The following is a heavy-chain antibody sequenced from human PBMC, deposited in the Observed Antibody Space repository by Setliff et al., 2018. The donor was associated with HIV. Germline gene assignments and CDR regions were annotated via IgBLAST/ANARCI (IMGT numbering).Heavy chain of an antibody. V-gene: IGHV1-18*01. J-gene: IGHJ3*02. CDR2: ISASGDA. CDR1: GYNFAIYG. CDR3: ATDAYHDFLTGPTPGAFDI. D-gene: IGHD3-9*01. Sequence: GASVKVSCKASGYNFAIYGISWVRQAPGQGLEWMGWISASGDAKPAQKFQGRVTLTEDTATETAYMELSSLRSEDTAVYYCATDAYHDFLTGPTPGAFDIWGQGTVVT.